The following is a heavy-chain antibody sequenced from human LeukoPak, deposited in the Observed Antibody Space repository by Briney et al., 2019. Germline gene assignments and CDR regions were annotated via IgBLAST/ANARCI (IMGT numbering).Heavy chain of an antibody. CDR1: GYTFTGYY. D-gene: IGHD7-27*01. CDR2: INPNSGGT. Sequence: GASVRVSCKASGYTFTGYYIHWVRQAPGQGLEWMGWINPNSGGTNFAQKFQGRVTMTRDTSINTAYMELSRLTSDDTAVYYCARDSTGGYPDYWGQGTLVTVSA. V-gene: IGHV1-2*02. J-gene: IGHJ4*02. CDR3: ARDSTGGYPDY.